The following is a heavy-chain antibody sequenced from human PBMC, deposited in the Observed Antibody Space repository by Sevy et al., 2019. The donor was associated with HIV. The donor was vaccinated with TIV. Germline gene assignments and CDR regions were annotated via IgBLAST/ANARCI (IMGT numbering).Heavy chain of an antibody. CDR3: ATGGRSGSYLTGYYFDY. D-gene: IGHD1-26*01. V-gene: IGHV1-2*04. CDR2: INPNSGGT. J-gene: IGHJ4*02. CDR1: GYIFTDYY. Sequence: ASVKVSCTASGYIFTDYYIHWVRQAPGQGLEWMGWINPNSGGTNYTQEFQGWVTMTRDTSISTAYMELIRLKSDDTAIYYCATGGRSGSYLTGYYFDYWGQGTLVTVSS.